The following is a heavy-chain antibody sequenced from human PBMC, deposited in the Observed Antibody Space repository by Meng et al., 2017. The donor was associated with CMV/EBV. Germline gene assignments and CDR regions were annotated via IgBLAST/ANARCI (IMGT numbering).Heavy chain of an antibody. Sequence: GGSLRLSCAASGFTFDDYAMHWVRQAPGKGLEWVSGISWNSGSIGYADSVKGRFTISRDNAKNSLYLQMNSLRAEDTALYYCAKGGSGSGSYLHYYYYGMDVWGQGITVTVSS. J-gene: IGHJ6*02. V-gene: IGHV3-9*01. CDR2: ISWNSGSI. CDR1: GFTFDDYA. D-gene: IGHD3-10*01. CDR3: AKGGSGSGSYLHYYYYGMDV.